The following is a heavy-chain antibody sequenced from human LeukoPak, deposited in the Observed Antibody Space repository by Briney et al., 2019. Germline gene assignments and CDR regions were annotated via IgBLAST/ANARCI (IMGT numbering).Heavy chain of an antibody. V-gene: IGHV3-30*04. Sequence: SLSLSCAVSGFSFNNYAMWCVRQPPAEGLEWVARISYDGGDKYYTESMKGRITISRDNSENTFSLQMNTVPPADTAVYFCVREGVEYSYSYGEFWGEGTRVPVFS. CDR2: ISYDGGDK. J-gene: IGHJ4*02. CDR1: GFSFNNYA. D-gene: IGHD5-18*01. CDR3: VREGVEYSYSYGEF.